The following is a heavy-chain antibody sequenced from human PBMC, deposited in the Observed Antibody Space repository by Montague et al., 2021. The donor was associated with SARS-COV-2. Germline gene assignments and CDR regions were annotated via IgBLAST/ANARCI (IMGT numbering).Heavy chain of an antibody. D-gene: IGHD2-15*01. J-gene: IGHJ6*02. Sequence: SETLSLTCDVYGGSFSSYRSWIRQPPGSGLEWVGQISHGGGTNYXPSHTSRITISVDTSKNQVSLKLSSVTAADTAVYYCACHCGGGRCYFGMDVWGQGTTVTVSS. V-gene: IGHV4-34*01. CDR3: ACHCGGGRCYFGMDV. CDR2: ISHGGGT. CDR1: GGSFSSY.